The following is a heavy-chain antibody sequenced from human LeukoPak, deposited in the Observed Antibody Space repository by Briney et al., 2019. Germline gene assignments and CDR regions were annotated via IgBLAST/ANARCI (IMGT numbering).Heavy chain of an antibody. V-gene: IGHV3-74*01. D-gene: IGHD4-17*01. Sequence: PGGSLRLSCAASGFTFSSYWMHWVRQAPGEGLVWVSRINSDGSTTTYADSVKGRSTISRDNAKNTLYLQMNSLRVEDTAVYYCARSTTHPYYNYMDVWGKGTTVTLSS. CDR1: GFTFSSYW. CDR3: ARSTTHPYYNYMDV. J-gene: IGHJ6*03. CDR2: INSDGSTT.